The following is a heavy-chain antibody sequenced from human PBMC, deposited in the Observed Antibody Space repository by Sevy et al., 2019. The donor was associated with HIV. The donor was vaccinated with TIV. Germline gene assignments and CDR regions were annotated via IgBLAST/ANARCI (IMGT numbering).Heavy chain of an antibody. CDR3: AGEGCSRPYDY. CDR2: FSFGCGKI. D-gene: IGHD2-2*01. J-gene: IGHJ4*02. Sequence: GGSLRLSCAASGFTFSSYAMSWVRQPPGKGLEWVATFSFGCGKINYADSVKGRFTISRDHSKNTLFLQMNRLGAEDTAVYYCAGEGCSRPYDYWGQGTLVTVSS. V-gene: IGHV3-23*01. CDR1: GFTFSSYA.